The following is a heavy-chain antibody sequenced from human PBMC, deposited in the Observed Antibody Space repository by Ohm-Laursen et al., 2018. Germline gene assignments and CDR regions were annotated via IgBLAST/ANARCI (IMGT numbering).Heavy chain of an antibody. D-gene: IGHD5-18*01. J-gene: IGHJ4*02. Sequence: SLRLSCSAPGLTFTTYAMSWVRQAPGKGLEWVSGISGGGSSTYYADSMKGRFTISRDNSKNTLYLQMNSLRDEDTAVYYCAKDSAGYVYGRFDYWGQGTLVTVSS. CDR1: GLTFTTYA. V-gene: IGHV3-23*01. CDR3: AKDSAGYVYGRFDY. CDR2: ISGGGSST.